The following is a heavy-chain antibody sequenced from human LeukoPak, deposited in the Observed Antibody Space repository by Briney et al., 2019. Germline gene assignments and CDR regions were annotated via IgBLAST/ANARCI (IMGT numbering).Heavy chain of an antibody. CDR2: IRYDGSNK. CDR1: GFTFSSYG. V-gene: IGHV3-30*02. CDR3: AKDQWGGYSYGTTVDY. D-gene: IGHD5-18*01. J-gene: IGHJ4*02. Sequence: KPGGSLRLPCAASGFTFSSYGMHWVRQAPGKGLEWVAFIRYDGSNKYYADSVKGRFTISRDNSKNTLYLQMNSLGAEDTAVYYCAKDQWGGYSYGTTVDYWGQGTLVTVSS.